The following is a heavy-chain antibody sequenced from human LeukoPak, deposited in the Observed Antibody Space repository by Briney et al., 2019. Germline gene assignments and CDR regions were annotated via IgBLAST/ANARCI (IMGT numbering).Heavy chain of an antibody. CDR3: AGSGSRAYFQH. V-gene: IGHV3-7*05. Sequence: GGSLRLSCAASGFTFSNSWMTWVRQAPGKGLEWVANISPDGSGKFYVESVKGRFTISRDSSKNTVYLQMNSLRAEDTAVYYCAGSGSRAYFQHWGQGTLVTVSS. CDR1: GFTFSNSW. CDR2: ISPDGSGK. D-gene: IGHD3-10*01. J-gene: IGHJ1*01.